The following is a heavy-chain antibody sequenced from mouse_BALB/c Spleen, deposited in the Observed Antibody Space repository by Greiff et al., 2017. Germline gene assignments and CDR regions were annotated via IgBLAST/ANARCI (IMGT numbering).Heavy chain of an antibody. CDR1: GFTFTDYY. CDR2: IRNKANGYTT. V-gene: IGHV7-3*02. CDR3: ARNYDFDV. J-gene: IGHJ1*01. Sequence: EVKVVESGGGLVQPGGSLRLSCATSGFTFTDYYMSWVRQPPGKALEWLGFIRNKANGYTTEYSASVKGRFTISRDNSQSILYLQMNTLRAEDSATYYCARNYDFDVWGAGTTVTVSS. D-gene: IGHD1-1*01.